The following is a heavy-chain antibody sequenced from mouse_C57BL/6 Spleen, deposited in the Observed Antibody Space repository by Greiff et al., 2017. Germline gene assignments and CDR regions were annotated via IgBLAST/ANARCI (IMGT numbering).Heavy chain of an antibody. D-gene: IGHD1-1*01. CDR1: GYAFSSSW. CDR3: AREGRTMDY. Sequence: VQLQQSGPELAKPGASVKISCKASGYAFSSSWMNWVKQRPGKGLEWIGRIYPGDGDTNYNGKFKGKATLTADKSSSTAYMQLSSLTSEDSAVYFCAREGRTMDYWGQGTSVTVSS. V-gene: IGHV1-82*01. J-gene: IGHJ4*01. CDR2: IYPGDGDT.